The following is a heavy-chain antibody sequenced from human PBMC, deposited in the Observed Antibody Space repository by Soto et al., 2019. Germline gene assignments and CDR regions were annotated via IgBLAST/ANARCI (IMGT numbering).Heavy chain of an antibody. CDR1: GCSFRNFA. CDR2: ISDTGSHI. D-gene: IGHD1-1*01. Sequence: EVQLLESGGVWVQPGGSLRLSCVAPGCSFRNFAMSWIRQAPGKGLEWISGISDTGSHIYYADSVRGRFSISRDNPKITLYLQLTSLSDNDTAVYYCAKGVSPYFNDDPFDIWGQGTMVTVSS. V-gene: IGHV3-23*01. CDR3: AKGVSPYFNDDPFDI. J-gene: IGHJ3*02.